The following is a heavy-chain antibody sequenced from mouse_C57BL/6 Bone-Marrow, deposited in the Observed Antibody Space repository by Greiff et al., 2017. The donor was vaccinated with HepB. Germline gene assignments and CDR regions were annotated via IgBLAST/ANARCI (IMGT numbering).Heavy chain of an antibody. V-gene: IGHV5-16*01. CDR2: INYDGSST. CDR3: ARDSRGRFAY. Sequence: EVKVVESEGGLVQPGSSMKLSCTASGFTFSDYYMAWVRQVPEKGLEWVANINYDGSSTYYLASLKSRFIISRDNAKNILYLQMSRLKSEDTATYYCARDSRGRFAYWGQVALVTVSA. CDR1: GFTFSDYY. J-gene: IGHJ3*01.